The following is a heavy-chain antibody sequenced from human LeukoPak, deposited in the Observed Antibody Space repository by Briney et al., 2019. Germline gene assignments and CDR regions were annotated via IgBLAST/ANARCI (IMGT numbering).Heavy chain of an antibody. V-gene: IGHV5-51*01. CDR1: GYSFTSYW. CDR3: ARHPTPTYYYDSSGYYWENWFDP. CDR2: IYPGDSDT. Sequence: PGESLKISCKGSGYSFTSYWIGWVRQMPGKGLEWMGIIYPGDSDTRYSPSFQGQVTISADKSISTAYLQWSSLKASDTAMYYCARHPTPTYYYDSSGYYWENWFDPWGQGTLVTVSS. D-gene: IGHD3-22*01. J-gene: IGHJ5*02.